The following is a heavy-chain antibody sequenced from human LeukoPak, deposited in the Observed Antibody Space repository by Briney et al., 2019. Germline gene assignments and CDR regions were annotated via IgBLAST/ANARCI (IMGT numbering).Heavy chain of an antibody. V-gene: IGHV1-69*13. CDR2: IIPIFGTA. CDR3: AREPRYSGSYSTSYGWFDP. Sequence: ASVKISCKASGGTFSSYAISWVRQAPGQGLEWMGGIIPIFGTANYAQKFQGRVTITADESTSTAYMELSSLRSEDTAVYYCAREPRYSGSYSTSYGWFDPWGQGTLVTVSS. J-gene: IGHJ5*02. D-gene: IGHD1-26*01. CDR1: GGTFSSYA.